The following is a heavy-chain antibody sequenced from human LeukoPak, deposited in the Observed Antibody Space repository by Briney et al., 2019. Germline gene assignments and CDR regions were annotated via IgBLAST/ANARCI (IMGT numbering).Heavy chain of an antibody. J-gene: IGHJ4*02. CDR3: ARDASVEWLQIDY. CDR2: INSRSSYI. V-gene: IGHV3-21*01. CDR1: GFNFSSYS. D-gene: IGHD5-24*01. Sequence: PGGSLRLSCAASGFNFSSYSMNWVRQAPGKGLEWVSSINSRSSYIYYADSVKGRFTISRDNAKNSLYLQMNSLRAEDTAVYYCARDASVEWLQIDYWGQGTLVTVS.